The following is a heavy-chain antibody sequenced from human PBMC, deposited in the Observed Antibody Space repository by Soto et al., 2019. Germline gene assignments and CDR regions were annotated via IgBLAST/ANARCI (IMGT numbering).Heavy chain of an antibody. CDR2: IYWDDDK. D-gene: IGHD7-27*01. J-gene: IGHJ4*02. Sequence: QITLKESGPTLVKPTQTLTLTCTFSGFSLSTIGVGVGWIRQSPGKALEWLALIYWDDDKRYSPSLKSRLTTTTDTSTNQVVLTMTNMDPVDTATYYCALPRSGESDYWGQGTLVTVSS. CDR1: GFSLSTIGVG. V-gene: IGHV2-5*02. CDR3: ALPRSGESDY.